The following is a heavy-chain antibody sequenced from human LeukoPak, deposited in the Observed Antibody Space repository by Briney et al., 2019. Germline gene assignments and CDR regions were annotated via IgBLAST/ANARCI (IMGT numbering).Heavy chain of an antibody. D-gene: IGHD5-18*01. CDR2: INTNTGKP. CDR3: ARTASLDY. Sequence: ASVKVSCKASGYTFTSYAMNWVRQAPGQGLEWMGWINTNTGKPTYAQGFTGRFVFSLDSSVSTAYLQINSLNAEGTAVYYCARTASLDYWGQGTLVTVSS. CDR1: GYTFTSYA. V-gene: IGHV7-4-1*02. J-gene: IGHJ4*02.